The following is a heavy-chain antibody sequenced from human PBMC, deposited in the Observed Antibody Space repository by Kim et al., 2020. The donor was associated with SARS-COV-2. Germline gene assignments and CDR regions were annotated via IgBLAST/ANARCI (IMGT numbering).Heavy chain of an antibody. D-gene: IGHD1-1*01. V-gene: IGHV1-46*01. Sequence: ASVKVSCKSSADTFTSYYLHWVRQAPGQGLQWMGVINPSGDSATYAQRLQGRISMTTDTSTSTVYLELSSLTSEDTAVYYCAKKSGQRRPNMLFDVWGQGTLVTVS. J-gene: IGHJ3*01. CDR1: ADTFTSYY. CDR3: AKKSGQRRPNMLFDV. CDR2: INPSGDSA.